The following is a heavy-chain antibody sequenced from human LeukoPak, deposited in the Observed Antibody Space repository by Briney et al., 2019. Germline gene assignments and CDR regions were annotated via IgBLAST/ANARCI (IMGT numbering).Heavy chain of an antibody. D-gene: IGHD3-22*01. CDR3: AKRGVVIRVILVGFHKEAYYFDS. J-gene: IGHJ4*02. CDR1: GITLSNYG. V-gene: IGHV3-23*01. Sequence: GGSLRLSCAVSGITLSNYGMSWVRQAPGKGLEWVAGISDSGGRTNYADSVKGRVTISRDNPKNTLYLQVNSLRAEDTAVYFCAKRGVVIRVILVGFHKEAYYFDSWGQEALVTVSS. CDR2: ISDSGGRT.